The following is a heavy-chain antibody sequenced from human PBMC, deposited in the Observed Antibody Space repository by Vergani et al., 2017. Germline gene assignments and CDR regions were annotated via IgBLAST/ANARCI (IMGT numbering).Heavy chain of an antibody. J-gene: IGHJ4*02. V-gene: IGHV3-23*01. D-gene: IGHD3-10*01. CDR3: AKDPSSTMVRGDY. CDR1: GFTFSSYA. CDR2: ISCSGGST. Sequence: EVQLLESGGGLVQPGGSLRLSCAASGFTFSSYAMSWVRKAPGKGLEWVSAISCSGGSTYYADSVKGRFTISRDNSKNTMYLQMNSLRAEDTAVFYCAKDPSSTMVRGDYWGQGTLVTVSS.